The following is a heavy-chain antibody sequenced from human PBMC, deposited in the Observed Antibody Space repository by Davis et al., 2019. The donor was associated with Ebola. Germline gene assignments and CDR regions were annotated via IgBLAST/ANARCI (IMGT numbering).Heavy chain of an antibody. V-gene: IGHV1-2*02. D-gene: IGHD6-13*01. CDR1: GYTFTGYY. CDR2: INPNSGGT. CDR3: ARDLESSTKYNWFDP. J-gene: IGHJ5*02. Sequence: ASVKVSCKASGYTFTGYYMHWVRQAPGQGLEWMGWINPNSGGTNYAQKFQGRVTMTRDTSISTAYMELSRLRSDDTAVYYCARDLESSTKYNWFDPWGQGTLVTVSS.